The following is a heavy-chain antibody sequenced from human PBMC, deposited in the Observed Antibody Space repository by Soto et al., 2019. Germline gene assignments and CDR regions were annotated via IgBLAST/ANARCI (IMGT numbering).Heavy chain of an antibody. CDR1: GGSISSYY. Sequence: QVQLQESGPGLVKPSETLSLTCTVSGGSISSYYWSWIRQPPGKGLEWIGYIYYSGSTNYDPALKSRVTISVDRSKSHFSLRLSSVTAADTAVYNCAIMTPYNWNYVGRIHYYGMDVWGQGTTVTVS. CDR3: AIMTPYNWNYVGRIHYYGMDV. J-gene: IGHJ6*02. CDR2: IYYSGST. D-gene: IGHD1-7*01. V-gene: IGHV4-59*01.